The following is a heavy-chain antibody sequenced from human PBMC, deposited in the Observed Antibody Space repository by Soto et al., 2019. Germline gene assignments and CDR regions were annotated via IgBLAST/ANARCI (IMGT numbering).Heavy chain of an antibody. CDR2: IILPFGTP. V-gene: IGHV1-69*12. CDR1: GGTFSNYA. J-gene: IGHJ4*02. CDR3: ARGPADAGYFDC. Sequence: QVRLVQSGAEVKKPGSSVKVSCKASGGTFSNYAISWVRQAPGQGLEWMGGIILPFGTPNYAQEFQGRVTITADESITTAYMALSGLRSEDTAVYYCARGPADAGYFDCWGRGTLVTVSS.